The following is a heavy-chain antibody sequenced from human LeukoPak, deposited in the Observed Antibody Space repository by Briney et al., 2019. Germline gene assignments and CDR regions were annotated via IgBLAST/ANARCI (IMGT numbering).Heavy chain of an antibody. Sequence: ASVKVSCKASGYSFTGYYIHWVRQAPGQGLEWLGTINSSGGGTTYAQKFQGRLTMTRDTSTRTVYMELTSLTSEDTGVYYCARDALAMSSYFDYWGQRTLATVSS. D-gene: IGHD3-10*01. J-gene: IGHJ4*02. V-gene: IGHV1-46*01. CDR2: INSSGGGT. CDR1: GYSFTGYY. CDR3: ARDALAMSSYFDY.